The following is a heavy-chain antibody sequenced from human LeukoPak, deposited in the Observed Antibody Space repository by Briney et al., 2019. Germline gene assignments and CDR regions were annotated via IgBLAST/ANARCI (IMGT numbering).Heavy chain of an antibody. V-gene: IGHV1-46*01. D-gene: IGHD3-22*01. J-gene: IGHJ5*02. CDR3: AGGYYYGSSGYPGGYNWFDP. CDR2: INPSGGST. CDR1: GYTFTSYY. Sequence: ASVKVSCKASGYTFTSYYMHWVRQAPGQGLEWMGIINPSGGSTSYAQKFQGRVTMTRDTSTSTVYMELSSLRSEDTAVYYCAGGYYYGSSGYPGGYNWFDPWGQGTLVTVSS.